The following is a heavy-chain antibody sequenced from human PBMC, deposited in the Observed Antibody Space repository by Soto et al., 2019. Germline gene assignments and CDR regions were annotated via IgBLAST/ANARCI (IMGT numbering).Heavy chain of an antibody. D-gene: IGHD6-13*01. J-gene: IGHJ4*02. CDR3: ARVPAAGIFDY. CDR2: INHSGST. Sequence: SETLPLTCAVYGGSFSGFYWSWIRQPPGKGLEWIGEINHSGSTNYNPSLKSRVTISVDTSKNQFSLKLSSVTAEDTAVYYCARVPAAGIFDYWGQGTLVTVSS. V-gene: IGHV4-34*01. CDR1: GGSFSGFY.